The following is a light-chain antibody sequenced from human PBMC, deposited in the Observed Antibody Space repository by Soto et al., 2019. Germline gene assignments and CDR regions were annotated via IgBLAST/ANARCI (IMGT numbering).Light chain of an antibody. CDR1: SSDVGTYNL. CDR2: EGS. V-gene: IGLV2-23*01. J-gene: IGLJ2*01. Sequence: QSALTQPASVSGSPGQSITISCTGTSSDVGTYNLVSWYQQHPDKAPKLMIYEGSQRPSGVSNRFSGSKSGNTASLTISGLQAEDEADYYCCSYASSNTLVFGGGTKLTVL. CDR3: CSYASSNTLV.